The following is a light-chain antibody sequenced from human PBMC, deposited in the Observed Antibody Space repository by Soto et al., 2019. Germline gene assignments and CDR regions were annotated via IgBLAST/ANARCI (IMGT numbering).Light chain of an antibody. J-gene: IGLJ3*02. CDR1: SSNIGAGYD. Sequence: QSVLTQRPSVSGAPGQRVTISCTGSSSNIGAGYDVHWYQQLPGTAPKLLIYGNSNRPSGVPDRFSGSKSGTSASLAITGLRAEDEAVYYCQSYDSSLSGWVFGGGTQLTVL. CDR3: QSYDSSLSGWV. CDR2: GNS. V-gene: IGLV1-40*01.